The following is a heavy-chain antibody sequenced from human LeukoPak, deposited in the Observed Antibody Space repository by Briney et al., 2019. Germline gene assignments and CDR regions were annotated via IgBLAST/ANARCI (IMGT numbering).Heavy chain of an antibody. Sequence: ASVKVSCTASGYTFTEYYMDWVRQAPGQGLEWMGWINPNSGGTNYAQKFQGRVTMTRDTSISTAYMELSRLRSDDTAVYYCARGAGGSYWTYWGQGTLVTVSS. CDR2: INPNSGGT. J-gene: IGHJ4*02. CDR1: GYTFTEYY. CDR3: ARGAGGSYWTY. V-gene: IGHV1-2*02. D-gene: IGHD1-26*01.